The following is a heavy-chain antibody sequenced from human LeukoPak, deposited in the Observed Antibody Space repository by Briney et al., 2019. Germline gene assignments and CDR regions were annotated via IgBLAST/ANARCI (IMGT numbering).Heavy chain of an antibody. CDR3: ARAAYGSGSYYRAFDY. V-gene: IGHV4-4*07. D-gene: IGHD3-10*01. CDR2: IYTSGST. Sequence: SETLSLTCTVSGGSISSYYWSWIRQPAGKGLEWIGRIYTSGSTNYNPSLKSRVTISVDTSKNQFSLKLSSVTAAVTAVYYCARAAYGSGSYYRAFDYWGQGTLVTVSS. CDR1: GGSISSYY. J-gene: IGHJ4*02.